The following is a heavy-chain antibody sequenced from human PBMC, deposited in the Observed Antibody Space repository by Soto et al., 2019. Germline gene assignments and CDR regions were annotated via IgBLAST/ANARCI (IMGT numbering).Heavy chain of an antibody. CDR2: IKQDGSEK. V-gene: IGHV3-7*05. CDR3: ARDPGSGWYGGFYYYYGMDV. CDR1: GFTFSSYW. D-gene: IGHD6-19*01. J-gene: IGHJ6*02. Sequence: GGSLRLSCAASGFTFSSYWMSWVRQAPGKGLEWVANIKQDGSEKYYVDSVKGRFTISRDNAKNSLYLQMNSLRAEDTAVYYCARDPGSGWYGGFYYYYGMDVWGQGTTVTVSS.